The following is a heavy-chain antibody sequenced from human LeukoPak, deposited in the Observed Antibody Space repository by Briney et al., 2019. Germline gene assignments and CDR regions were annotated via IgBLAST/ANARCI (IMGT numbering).Heavy chain of an antibody. CDR3: ARDPYDTPFKDNGTTGGDY. CDR2: IIPIFGTA. Sequence: SVKLSCKASGGTFSSYAISWVRQAPGQGLEWMGGIIPIFGTANYAQKFQGRVTITADESTSTAYMELSSLRSEDTAVYYCARDPYDTPFKDNGTTGGDYWGQGTLVTVSS. D-gene: IGHD3-9*01. V-gene: IGHV1-69*13. J-gene: IGHJ4*02. CDR1: GGTFSSYA.